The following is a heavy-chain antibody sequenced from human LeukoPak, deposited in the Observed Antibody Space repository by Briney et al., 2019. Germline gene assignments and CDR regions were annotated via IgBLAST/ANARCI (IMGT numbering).Heavy chain of an antibody. CDR3: VRGVGVSRFNYLDS. CDR1: GFTFSSYG. J-gene: IGHJ4*02. Sequence: GGSLRLSCAASGFTFSSYGMHWVRQAPGKGLEWVAVIWYDGSNKYYADSVKGRFTISRDNSKNTLYLQMNSLRDDDTAVYHCVRGVGVSRFNYLDSWGQGTLVIVSS. CDR2: IWYDGSNK. D-gene: IGHD6-13*01. V-gene: IGHV3-33*01.